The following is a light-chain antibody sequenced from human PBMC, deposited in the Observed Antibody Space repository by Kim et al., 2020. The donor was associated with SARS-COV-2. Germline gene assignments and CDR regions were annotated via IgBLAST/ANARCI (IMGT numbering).Light chain of an antibody. J-gene: IGKJ1*01. V-gene: IGKV3D-20*01. CDR3: QQYVSSPGT. CDR2: DAS. CDR1: QRVSSSY. Sequence: EIELTQSPATLSLSPGERATLSCGASQRVSSSYLAWYQQKPGLAPRLLIYDASSRATGIPDRFSGSGSGTDFTLTISRLEPEDFAVYYCQQYVSSPGTFGQGTKVDIK.